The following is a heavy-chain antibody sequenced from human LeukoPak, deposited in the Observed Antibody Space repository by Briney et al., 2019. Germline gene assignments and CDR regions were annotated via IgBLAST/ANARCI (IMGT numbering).Heavy chain of an antibody. CDR1: AGSISSGGYY. J-gene: IGHJ4*02. CDR3: ARGGDYGPYFDY. Sequence: SSQTLSLTCTGSAGSISSGGYYWSWIRQHPGKGLEWIGYIYHSGSTYYNPSLKSRVTISVDRSKNQFSLKLSSVTAADTAVYYCARGGDYGPYFDYRRQRTLVTVSS. D-gene: IGHD4-17*01. V-gene: IGHV4-30-2*01. CDR2: IYHSGST.